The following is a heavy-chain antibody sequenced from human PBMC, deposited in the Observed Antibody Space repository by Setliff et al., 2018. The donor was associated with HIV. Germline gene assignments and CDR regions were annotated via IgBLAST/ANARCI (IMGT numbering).Heavy chain of an antibody. D-gene: IGHD3-22*01. CDR2: VIPIFGST. Sequence: GASVKVSCKASGGTFRKYSINWVRQAPGQGLEWMGGVIPIFGSTTFAQKFQGRVTITADESKDTVEMELSSLRSEDTAVYYCALEDSSGIDAFDIWGQGTMVTVSS. CDR3: ALEDSSGIDAFDI. J-gene: IGHJ3*02. CDR1: GGTFRKYS. V-gene: IGHV1-69*13.